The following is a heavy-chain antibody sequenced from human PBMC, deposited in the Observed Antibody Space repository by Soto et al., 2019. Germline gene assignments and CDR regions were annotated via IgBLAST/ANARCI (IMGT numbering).Heavy chain of an antibody. J-gene: IGHJ6*02. CDR1: GYTLTELS. CDR2: FDPEDGET. D-gene: IGHD3-3*01. V-gene: IGHV1-24*01. CDR3: ATARSLWSGPYYYYGMDV. Sequence: ASVKVSCKVSGYTLTELSMHWVRQAPGKGLEWMGGFDPEDGETIYAQKFQGRVTMTEDTSTDTAYMELSSLRSEDTAVYYCATARSLWSGPYYYYGMDVWGQGTTVTVSS.